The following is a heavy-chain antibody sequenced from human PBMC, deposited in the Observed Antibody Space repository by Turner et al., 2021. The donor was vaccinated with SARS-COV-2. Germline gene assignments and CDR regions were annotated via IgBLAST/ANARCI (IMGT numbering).Heavy chain of an antibody. CDR3: ARDKRYSIDY. Sequence: VRLVVSGGGFAQPGGSLSLSCAASGFTFSSYAINWVRQASGKGLEWLSYISSGSTDIYYADSVRGRFTVSRDNARNSLYLQMNDLRAEDTAVYYCARDKRYSIDYWGQGTLVTVSS. D-gene: IGHD1-1*01. CDR1: GFTFSSYA. J-gene: IGHJ4*02. CDR2: ISSGSTDI. V-gene: IGHV3-48*01.